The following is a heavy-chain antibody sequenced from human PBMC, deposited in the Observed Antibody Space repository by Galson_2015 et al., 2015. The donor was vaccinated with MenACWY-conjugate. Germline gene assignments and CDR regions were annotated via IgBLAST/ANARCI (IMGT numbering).Heavy chain of an antibody. Sequence: SLRLSCAASGFTFSSYNMNWVRQAPGKGLEWVSYITTTSSTIYYADSVKGRFTISRDNAKNSLYLQMNGLRAEDTGVYYCARNGSGWVIDYWGQGTLVTVSS. CDR2: ITTTSSTI. D-gene: IGHD6-19*01. J-gene: IGHJ4*02. V-gene: IGHV3-48*04. CDR3: ARNGSGWVIDY. CDR1: GFTFSSYN.